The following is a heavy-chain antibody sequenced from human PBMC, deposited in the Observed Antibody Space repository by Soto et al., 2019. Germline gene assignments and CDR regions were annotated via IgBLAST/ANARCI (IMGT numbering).Heavy chain of an antibody. J-gene: IGHJ4*02. CDR3: ARNRGYYVTDY. Sequence: QVQLQESGPGLVKPSETLSLTCNVSGASITSHYWTWIRQSPGKGLEWIGYMFYGGTANYNPSLRGRVTISLDTSKNQFSVRLSSVTAADTSVYYCARNRGYYVTDYWGQGTLVTVSS. V-gene: IGHV4-59*08. CDR2: MFYGGTA. CDR1: GASITSHY. D-gene: IGHD1-26*01.